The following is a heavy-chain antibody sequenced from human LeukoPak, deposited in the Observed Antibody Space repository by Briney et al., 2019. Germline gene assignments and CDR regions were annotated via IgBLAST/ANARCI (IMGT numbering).Heavy chain of an antibody. J-gene: IGHJ4*02. CDR2: INHSGST. Sequence: SETLSLTCAVYGGSFSGYYWSWIRQPPGKGLEWVGEINHSGSTNYNPSLKSRVTISVDTSKNQFSLKLSSVTAADTAVYYCAREGGHFDYWGQGTLVTVSS. CDR3: AREGGHFDY. V-gene: IGHV4-34*01. CDR1: GGSFSGYY. D-gene: IGHD3-16*01.